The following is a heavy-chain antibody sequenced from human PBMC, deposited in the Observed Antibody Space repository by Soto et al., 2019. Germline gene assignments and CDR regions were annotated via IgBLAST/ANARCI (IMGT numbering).Heavy chain of an antibody. CDR1: GFTFSSYA. V-gene: IGHV3-23*01. CDR2: ISGSGGST. CDR3: AKPYDSSGYYYDLPVDY. D-gene: IGHD3-22*01. Sequence: RGSLRLSCAASGFTFSSYAMSWVRQAPGKGLEWVSAISGSGGSTYYADSVKGRFTISRDNSKNTLYLQMNSLRAEDTAVYYCAKPYDSSGYYYDLPVDYWGQGTLVTVSS. J-gene: IGHJ4*02.